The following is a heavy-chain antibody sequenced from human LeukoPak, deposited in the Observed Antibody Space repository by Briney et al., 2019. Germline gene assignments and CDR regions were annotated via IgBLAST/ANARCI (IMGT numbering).Heavy chain of an antibody. Sequence: PGGSLRLSCAASGFTFSSYEMNWVRQAPGKGLEWVSILYSDGSTYYADSVEGRFTISRDNSKNTLFFQMNSLRVEDTAVYYCAKSERLTMIGGWAPTFDSWGQGTLVTVSS. CDR2: LYSDGST. J-gene: IGHJ4*02. D-gene: IGHD3-22*01. CDR3: AKSERLTMIGGWAPTFDS. V-gene: IGHV3-66*01. CDR1: GFTFSSYE.